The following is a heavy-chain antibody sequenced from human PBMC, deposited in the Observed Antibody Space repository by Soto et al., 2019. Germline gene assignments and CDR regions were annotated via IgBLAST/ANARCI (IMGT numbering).Heavy chain of an antibody. CDR3: ATYYGSGSYYNRDY. D-gene: IGHD3-10*01. CDR1: GFTFSSYA. J-gene: IGHJ4*02. Sequence: LRLSCAASGFTFSSYAMSWVRQAPGKGLEWVSAISGSGGSTYYADSVTRRFTISRDNSKNTLYLQMNSLRADDTAVYYCATYYGSGSYYNRDYWGQGTLVTVSS. V-gene: IGHV3-23*01. CDR2: ISGSGGST.